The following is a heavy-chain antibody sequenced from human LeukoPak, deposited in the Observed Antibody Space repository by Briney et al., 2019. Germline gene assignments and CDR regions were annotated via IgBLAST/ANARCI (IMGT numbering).Heavy chain of an antibody. CDR1: GGSFSSYA. CDR2: IIPIFGTA. J-gene: IGHJ4*02. CDR3: ARVKGCSSTSCTYYFDY. Sequence: GASVKVSCKASGGSFSSYAISWVRQAPGQGLEWMGGIIPIFGTANYAQKFQGRVTITTDESTSTAYMELSSLRSEDTAVYYCARVKGCSSTSCTYYFDYWGQGTLVTVSS. D-gene: IGHD2-2*01. V-gene: IGHV1-69*05.